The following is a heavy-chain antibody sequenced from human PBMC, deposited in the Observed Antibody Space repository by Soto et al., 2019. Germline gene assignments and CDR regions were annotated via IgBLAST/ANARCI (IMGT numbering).Heavy chain of an antibody. V-gene: IGHV4-4*07. CDR1: GGSISSYC. J-gene: IGHJ6*02. CDR3: ARAQPGMAAAGTGLLRNGMDV. CDR2: IYTSGST. Sequence: PSETLSLTCTVSGGSISSYCWSWIRQPAGKGLEWIGRIYTSGSTNYNPSLKSRVTMSVDTSKNQFSLKLSSVTAADTAVYYCARAQPGMAAAGTGLLRNGMDVWGQGTTVTVSS. D-gene: IGHD6-13*01.